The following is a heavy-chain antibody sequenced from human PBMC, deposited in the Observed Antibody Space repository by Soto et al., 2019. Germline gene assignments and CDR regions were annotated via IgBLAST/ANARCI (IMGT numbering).Heavy chain of an antibody. V-gene: IGHV4-59*01. CDR1: GGSISSYY. D-gene: IGHD1-26*01. J-gene: IGHJ3*02. Sequence: SETLSLTCTVSGGSISSYYWSCIRQPPGKGLEWIGYIYYSGSTNYNPSLKSRVTISVDTSKNQFSLKLSSVTAADTAVYYCARYSGSYYDHDAFDIWGQGTMVTVS. CDR3: ARYSGSYYDHDAFDI. CDR2: IYYSGST.